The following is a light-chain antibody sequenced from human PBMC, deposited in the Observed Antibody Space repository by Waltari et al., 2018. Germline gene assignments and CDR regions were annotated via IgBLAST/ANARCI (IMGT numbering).Light chain of an antibody. Sequence: IQLTQSPSSLSASVGDRLTITCRASQDISNYLAWYQQKPGKAPNLLIYAASTLQSGVPSRFSGSGFGTGFTLTISRLQPEDFASYYCQHLDSYPFTFGPGTKVDIK. J-gene: IGKJ3*01. V-gene: IGKV1-9*01. CDR3: QHLDSYPFT. CDR2: AAS. CDR1: QDISNY.